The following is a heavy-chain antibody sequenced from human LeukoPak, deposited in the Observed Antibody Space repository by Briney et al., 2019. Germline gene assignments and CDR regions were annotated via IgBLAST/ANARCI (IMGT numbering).Heavy chain of an antibody. D-gene: IGHD3-22*01. V-gene: IGHV4-59*12. Sequence: SETLSLTCTVSGGSISSYYWSWIRQTPGKGLEWIGYIYYSGSTNYNPSLKSRVTISVDTSKNQFSLKLSSVTAADTAVYYCASLWMYYDSSGYSAFDIWGQGTMVTVSS. J-gene: IGHJ3*02. CDR3: ASLWMYYDSSGYSAFDI. CDR1: GGSISSYY. CDR2: IYYSGST.